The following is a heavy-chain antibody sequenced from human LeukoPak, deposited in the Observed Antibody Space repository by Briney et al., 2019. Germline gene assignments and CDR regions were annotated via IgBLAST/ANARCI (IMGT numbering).Heavy chain of an antibody. CDR1: GGTFSSYA. CDR3: ARDLEYGVPGY. CDR2: IIPILGIA. J-gene: IGHJ4*02. Sequence: GASVKVSCKASGGTFSSYAISWVRQAPGQGLEWMGRIIPILGIANYAQKFQGRVTITADKSTSTAYMELSSLRSEDTAVYYCARDLEYGVPGYWGQGTLVTVSS. V-gene: IGHV1-69*04. D-gene: IGHD4-17*01.